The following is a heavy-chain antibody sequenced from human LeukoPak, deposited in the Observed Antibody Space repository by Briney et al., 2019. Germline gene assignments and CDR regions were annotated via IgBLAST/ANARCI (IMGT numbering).Heavy chain of an antibody. V-gene: IGHV3-33*06. CDR2: IWYDGSNK. CDR1: GFTFSSYG. J-gene: IGHJ6*03. Sequence: GGSLRLSCAASGFTFSSYGMHWVRQAPGKGLEWVAVIWYDGSNKYYADSVKGRFTISRDNSKNTLYLQMNSLRAEDTAVYCCAKDYDTEPYYMDVWGKGTTVTVSS. D-gene: IGHD3-9*01. CDR3: AKDYDTEPYYMDV.